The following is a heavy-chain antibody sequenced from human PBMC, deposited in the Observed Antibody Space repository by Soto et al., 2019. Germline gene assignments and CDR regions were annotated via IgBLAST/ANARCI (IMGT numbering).Heavy chain of an antibody. CDR3: ARGIAVAGTNWFDP. CDR1: GGSISSYY. V-gene: IGHV4-59*01. Sequence: SETLSLTCTVSGGSISSYYWSWIRQPPGKGLEWIGYIYYSGSTNYNPSLKSRVTISVDTSKNQFSLKLSSVTAADTAVYYCARGIAVAGTNWFDPWGQGTLVTVS. J-gene: IGHJ5*02. D-gene: IGHD6-19*01. CDR2: IYYSGST.